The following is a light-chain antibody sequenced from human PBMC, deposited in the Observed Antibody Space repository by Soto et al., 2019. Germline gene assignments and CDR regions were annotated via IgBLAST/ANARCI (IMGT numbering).Light chain of an antibody. Sequence: EIVLTQSPATLSLSPGERATLSCRASQSVSSYLTWYQQKPGQAPRLLIYDASNRSTGIPARFSGSGSGTDFTLTISSLEPEYFAVYDCQESSNPPGYTFGQGTKLEIK. V-gene: IGKV3-11*01. J-gene: IGKJ2*01. CDR2: DAS. CDR1: QSVSSY. CDR3: QESSNPPGYT.